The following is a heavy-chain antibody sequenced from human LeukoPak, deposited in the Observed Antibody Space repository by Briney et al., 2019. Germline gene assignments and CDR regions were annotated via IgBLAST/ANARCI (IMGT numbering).Heavy chain of an antibody. J-gene: IGHJ4*02. V-gene: IGHV4-34*01. CDR3: ARGGLRYFDWFPRY. D-gene: IGHD3-9*01. CDR2: INHSGST. CDR1: GGSFSGYY. Sequence: SETLSLTCAVYGGSFSGYYWSWIRQPPGKGLEWIGEINHSGSTNYNPSLKSRVTISVDTSKNQFSLKLSSVIAADTAVYYCARGGLRYFDWFPRYWGQGTLVTVSS.